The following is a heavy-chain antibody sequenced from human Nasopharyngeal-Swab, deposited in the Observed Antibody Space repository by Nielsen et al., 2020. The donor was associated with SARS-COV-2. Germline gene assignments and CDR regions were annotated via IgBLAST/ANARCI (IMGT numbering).Heavy chain of an antibody. CDR1: GFTFSIYA. CDR3: AKDDRRSQWLVDYYYGMDV. J-gene: IGHJ6*02. V-gene: IGHV3-23*01. Sequence: GGSLRLSCAASGFTFSIYAMSWVRQAPGKGLEWVSAISGSGGSTYYADSVKGRFTISRDNSKNTLYLQMNSLRAEDTAVYYCAKDDRRSQWLVDYYYGMDVWGQGTTVTVSS. D-gene: IGHD6-19*01. CDR2: ISGSGGST.